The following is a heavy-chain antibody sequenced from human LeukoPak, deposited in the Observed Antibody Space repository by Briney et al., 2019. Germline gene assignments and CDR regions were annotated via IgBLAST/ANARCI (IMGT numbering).Heavy chain of an antibody. CDR2: ISSRSSTI. D-gene: IGHD5-12*01. CDR1: GFTFSSYS. Sequence: GGSLRLSCAASGFTFSSYSMNWVRQAPGKGLEWISFISSRSSTIHYADSVKGRFTISRDNAKSSLYLQMNSLRAEDTAVYYCAGDHIAATTSGICWGQGTLVTVSS. V-gene: IGHV3-48*01. CDR3: AGDHIAATTSGIC. J-gene: IGHJ4*02.